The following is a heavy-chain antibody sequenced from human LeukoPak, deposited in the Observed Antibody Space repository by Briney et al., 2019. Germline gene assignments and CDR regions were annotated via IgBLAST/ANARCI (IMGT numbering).Heavy chain of an antibody. CDR1: GYSFSNYW. D-gene: IGHD6-13*01. Sequence: GESLKISCKGSGYSFSNYWIGWVRQMPGKGLGWRGVIYPFDSDTRYSPSFEGQVTISADKYITTAYLQWSGLKASDTAMYYCARRAGYSSSWVFDYWGQGTLVTVSS. J-gene: IGHJ4*02. V-gene: IGHV5-51*01. CDR3: ARRAGYSSSWVFDY. CDR2: IYPFDSDT.